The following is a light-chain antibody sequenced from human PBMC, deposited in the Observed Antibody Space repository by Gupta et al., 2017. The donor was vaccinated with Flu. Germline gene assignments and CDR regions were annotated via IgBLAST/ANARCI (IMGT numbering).Light chain of an antibody. CDR2: EDN. V-gene: IGLV6-57*01. Sequence: NFMLTQPHSVSESPGKTVTISCTRSSGSIASNYVQWYQQPPGSSPTTVIYEDNQRLSGVPDRFSGSIDSSSNSASLTISGLKTEDEADYYCQSYDSRNPWVFGGGTKLTVL. CDR1: SGSIASNY. J-gene: IGLJ3*02. CDR3: QSYDSRNPWV.